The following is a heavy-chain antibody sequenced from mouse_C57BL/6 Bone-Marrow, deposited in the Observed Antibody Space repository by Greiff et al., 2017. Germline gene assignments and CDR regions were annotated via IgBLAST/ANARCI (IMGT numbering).Heavy chain of an antibody. CDR1: GYTFTSYW. D-gene: IGHD4-1*02. CDR3: ARRGNWDRNYLDY. Sequence: QVQLQQPGAELVMPGASVKLSCKASGYTFTSYWMHWVKQRPGQGLEWIGEIDPSGSYTNYNQKFKGKSTLTVDKSSSTAYMQLSSLTSEDSAVYYCARRGNWDRNYLDYWVQGTTLTVSS. J-gene: IGHJ2*01. CDR2: IDPSGSYT. V-gene: IGHV1-69*01.